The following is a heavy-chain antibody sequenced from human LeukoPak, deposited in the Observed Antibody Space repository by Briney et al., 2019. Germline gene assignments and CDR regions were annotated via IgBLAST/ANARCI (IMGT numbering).Heavy chain of an antibody. V-gene: IGHV4-34*01. D-gene: IGHD3-22*01. Sequence: PSETLSLTCAVYGGSFRSYYWSWIRQPPGEGLEWIGEINHSGSTKYNPSLKSRVTISVDRSKNQFSLKLSSVTAADTAVYYCARGPDFYDSSGYYPIWGQGTLVTVSS. J-gene: IGHJ4*02. CDR2: INHSGST. CDR1: GGSFRSYY. CDR3: ARGPDFYDSSGYYPI.